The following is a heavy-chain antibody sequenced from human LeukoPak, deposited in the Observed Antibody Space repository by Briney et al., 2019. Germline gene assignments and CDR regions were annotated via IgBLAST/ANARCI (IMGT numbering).Heavy chain of an antibody. J-gene: IGHJ4*02. CDR1: GFTFTDYY. V-gene: IGHV3-11*06. Sequence: GGSLRLSCEASGFTFTDYYMSWVRQAPGKGLEWISYISYRGTYTNCADSVKGRFTISRDNAKNLLYLQMNSLRAEDTAVYFCARDLVNYFDSWGQGILATVSS. CDR2: ISYRGTYT. CDR3: ARDLVNYFDS.